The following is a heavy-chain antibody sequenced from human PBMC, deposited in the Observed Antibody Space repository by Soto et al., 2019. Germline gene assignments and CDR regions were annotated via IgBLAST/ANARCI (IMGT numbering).Heavy chain of an antibody. CDR3: ASRAEMYYDFWSGPLDV. D-gene: IGHD3-3*01. Sequence: PGGSLRLSCAASGFTFSSYAMSWVRQAPGKGLEWVSAISGSGGSTYYADSVKGRFTISRDNSKNTRYLQMNSLRAEDTAVYYCASRAEMYYDFWSGPLDVWGQGTTVTVSS. V-gene: IGHV3-23*01. CDR1: GFTFSSYA. CDR2: ISGSGGST. J-gene: IGHJ6*02.